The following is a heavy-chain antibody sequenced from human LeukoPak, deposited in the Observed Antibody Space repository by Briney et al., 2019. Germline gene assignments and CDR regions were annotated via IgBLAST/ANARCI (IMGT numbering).Heavy chain of an antibody. D-gene: IGHD6-13*01. Sequence: GASVKVSCKASGYTFTSYDINWVRQATGQGLEWMGWMNPNSGNTGYAQKFQGRVTMTRDMSTSTVYMELSSLRSEDTAVYYCAREYSSSSNWFDPWGQGTLVTVSS. CDR1: GYTFTSYD. V-gene: IGHV1-8*02. CDR2: MNPNSGNT. CDR3: AREYSSSSNWFDP. J-gene: IGHJ5*02.